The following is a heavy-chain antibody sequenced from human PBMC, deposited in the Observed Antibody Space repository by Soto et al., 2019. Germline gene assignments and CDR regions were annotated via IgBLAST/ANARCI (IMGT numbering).Heavy chain of an antibody. D-gene: IGHD3-16*01. V-gene: IGHV3-23*01. CDR2: ISGSGGST. CDR1: GFTFSSYA. CDR3: AKAWSSAYLTRRYYFDY. Sequence: GGSLRLSCAASGFTFSSYAMSWVRQAPGKGLEWVSAISGSGGSTYYADSVKGRFTISRDNSKNTLYLQMNSLRAEDTAVYYCAKAWSSAYLTRRYYFDYWGQGTLVTVSS. J-gene: IGHJ4*02.